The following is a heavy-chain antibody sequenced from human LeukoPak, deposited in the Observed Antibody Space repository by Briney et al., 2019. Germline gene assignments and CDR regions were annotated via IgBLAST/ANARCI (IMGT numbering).Heavy chain of an antibody. V-gene: IGHV3-23*01. J-gene: IGHJ4*02. Sequence: PGGSPRLSCAASGFTFSSYARSWVRQAPGKGLEWVSTISGSGGSTYYPDSVKGRFTISRDNSKNTLFLQMNSLRGEDTAVYYCAKGVYSSGWYFHYWGQGTLVTVSS. CDR1: GFTFSSYA. CDR2: ISGSGGST. D-gene: IGHD6-19*01. CDR3: AKGVYSSGWYFHY.